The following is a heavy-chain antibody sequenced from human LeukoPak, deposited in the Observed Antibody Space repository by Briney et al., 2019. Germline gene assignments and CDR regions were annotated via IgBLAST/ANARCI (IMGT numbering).Heavy chain of an antibody. Sequence: ASVKVSCKASGYTFTDYYMHWVRQAPGQGLEWMGWINPNSGGTNYAQKFQGRVTMTRDTSISTAYMELSSLRSDDTAVYYCARDIHYYGSGETTTGFVDFWGQGTLVTVSS. CDR2: INPNSGGT. J-gene: IGHJ4*02. V-gene: IGHV1-2*02. CDR1: GYTFTDYY. D-gene: IGHD3-10*01. CDR3: ARDIHYYGSGETTTGFVDF.